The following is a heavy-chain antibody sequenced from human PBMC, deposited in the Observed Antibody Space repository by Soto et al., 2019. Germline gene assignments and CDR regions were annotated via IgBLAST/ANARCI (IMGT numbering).Heavy chain of an antibody. J-gene: IGHJ4*02. CDR1: GYTFTSYA. Sequence: ASVKVSCKASGYTFTSYAMHWVRQAPGQRLEWMGWINAGNGNTKYSQKFQGRVTITRDTSASTAYMELSSLRSEGTALYYCASCPQNCITSSPCCLFFDYWGQGTLVTVSS. CDR3: ASCPQNCITSSPCCLFFDY. D-gene: IGHD3-10*01. CDR2: INAGNGNT. V-gene: IGHV1-3*01.